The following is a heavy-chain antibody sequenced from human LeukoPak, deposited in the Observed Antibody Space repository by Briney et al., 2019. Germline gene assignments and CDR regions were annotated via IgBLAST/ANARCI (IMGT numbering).Heavy chain of an antibody. J-gene: IGHJ4*02. CDR3: ARAPLHLAMYHYFDY. Sequence: PGGSLRLSCAASGFTFSSYGMHWVRQAPGKGLEWVAFIRYDGSNKYYADSVNGRFTISRDNAKKSLFLQMNSLRAEDTAVYYCARAPLHLAMYHYFDYWGQGTLVTVSP. D-gene: IGHD2-2*01. CDR1: GFTFSSYG. CDR2: IRYDGSNK. V-gene: IGHV3-30*02.